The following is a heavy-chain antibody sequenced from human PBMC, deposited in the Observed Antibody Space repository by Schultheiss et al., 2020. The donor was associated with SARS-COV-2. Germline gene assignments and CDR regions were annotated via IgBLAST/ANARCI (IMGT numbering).Heavy chain of an antibody. Sequence: GGSLRLSCAASGFTFSDYYMSWIRQAPGKGLEWVAVISYDGSNKYYADSVKGRFTISRDNSKNTLYLQMNSLRAEDTAVYYCARLDYGDYEIDYWGQGTLVTVSS. CDR3: ARLDYGDYEIDY. CDR1: GFTFSDYY. V-gene: IGHV3-30*03. J-gene: IGHJ4*02. CDR2: ISYDGSNK. D-gene: IGHD4-17*01.